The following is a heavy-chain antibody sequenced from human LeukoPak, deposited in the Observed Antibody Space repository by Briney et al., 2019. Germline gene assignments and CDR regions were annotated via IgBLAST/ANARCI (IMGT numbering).Heavy chain of an antibody. CDR1: GYTFTSYG. V-gene: IGHV1-18*01. J-gene: IGHJ4*02. CDR3: ARDIVPFLRGLNPPDY. CDR2: IRAYNGNT. D-gene: IGHD3-10*01. Sequence: ASVMVSCKASGYTFTSYGISWVRQAPGQGLEWMGWIRAYNGNTNYAQKAQGRVTMTTDTPTSTAYMELRSLRSDDTVTYYCARDIVPFLRGLNPPDYRGQGTLVTVSS.